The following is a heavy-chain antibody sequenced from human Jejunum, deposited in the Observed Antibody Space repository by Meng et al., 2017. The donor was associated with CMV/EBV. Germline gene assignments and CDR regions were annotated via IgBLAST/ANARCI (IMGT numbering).Heavy chain of an antibody. D-gene: IGHD3-10*01. Sequence: QGPLPAPGPGLVKPSAPLSLPFPASGGSIRDYYCSWLRPPAGNGLEWIGRISSNGATNYNPSLKSRVTMSVDTSKNQFSLKLSSVTAADTAVYFCARDMHREVVIQDYWGQGTLVTVSS. J-gene: IGHJ4*02. V-gene: IGHV4-4*07. CDR2: ISSNGAT. CDR1: GGSIRDYY. CDR3: ARDMHREVVIQDY.